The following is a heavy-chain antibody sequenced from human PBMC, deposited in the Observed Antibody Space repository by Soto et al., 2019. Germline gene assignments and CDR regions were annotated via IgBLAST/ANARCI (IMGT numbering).Heavy chain of an antibody. D-gene: IGHD3-16*02. CDR2: ISGSGGHT. CDR1: GFTFSSFA. CDR3: ATGHSEYNWGSDLRYCDY. Sequence: EVQLLESGGGLAQHGGSLRLSCAASGFTFSSFAMTWVRPAPGKGLEWVSDISGSGGHTYYADSVKGRFTISRDNSKHTLYLQMDSLSAEDPAVYYCATGHSEYNWGSDLRYCDYWGQGNLVTGSS. V-gene: IGHV3-23*01. J-gene: IGHJ4*02.